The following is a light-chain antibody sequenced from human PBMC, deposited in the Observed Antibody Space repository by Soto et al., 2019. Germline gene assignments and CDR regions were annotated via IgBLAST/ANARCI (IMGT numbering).Light chain of an antibody. CDR3: QQYFSYPLT. CDR1: QGISIH. V-gene: IGKV1-8*01. CDR2: TAS. Sequence: AIRMTQSPSSFSASTGDRVTITCRASQGISIHLAWYQVKPGKAPSLLIYTASYLESGVPSRFSGSGSGTDFTLTISSLQSEDFAVYYCQQYFSYPLTFGGGTKVEIK. J-gene: IGKJ4*01.